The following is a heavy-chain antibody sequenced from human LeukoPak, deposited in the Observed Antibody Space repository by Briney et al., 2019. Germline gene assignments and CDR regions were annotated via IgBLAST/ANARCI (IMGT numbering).Heavy chain of an antibody. V-gene: IGHV3-30*01. J-gene: IGHJ4*02. CDR3: ARERYYFDY. CDR1: GFTFSSYA. Sequence: GRSLRLSCAASGFTFSSYAMHWVRQAPGKGLEWVAVISYDGSNKYYADSVKGRFTISRDNSKNTLYLQMNSLRAEDTAVYYCARERYYFDYWGQGTLVTVSS. CDR2: ISYDGSNK. D-gene: IGHD4-17*01.